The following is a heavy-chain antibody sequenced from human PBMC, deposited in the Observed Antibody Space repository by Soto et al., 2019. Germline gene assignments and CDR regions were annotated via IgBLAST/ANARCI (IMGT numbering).Heavy chain of an antibody. CDR1: GYTFTNYD. V-gene: IGHV1-8*01. CDR2: MNPNSGTT. D-gene: IGHD5-18*01. Sequence: ASVKVSCKASGYTFTNYDFNWVRQATGQGLEWLGWMNPNSGTTGYAQRFQGRVTMTRNTAISTAYMELSSLRSEDTAMYYCASGIQLWLRRINNGYSGWGQGTLVTVSS. J-gene: IGHJ4*02. CDR3: ASGIQLWLRRINNGYSG.